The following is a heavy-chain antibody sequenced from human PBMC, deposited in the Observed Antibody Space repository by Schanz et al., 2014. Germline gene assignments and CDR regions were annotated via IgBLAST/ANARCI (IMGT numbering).Heavy chain of an antibody. CDR2: ISHSGGSK. D-gene: IGHD2-15*01. V-gene: IGHV3-23*04. J-gene: IGHJ6*02. CDR1: GFTFGSYA. Sequence: EVQLVESGGGLVQPGGSLRLSCAASGFTFGSYAMTWVRQAPGKGLEWVSSISHSGGSKYYADSVKGRFTISRDNSENTLYLQMNSLSADDTAVFYCAKGMGYCSGGTCYDYYYYGLDVWGQGTTVTVSS. CDR3: AKGMGYCSGGTCYDYYYYGLDV.